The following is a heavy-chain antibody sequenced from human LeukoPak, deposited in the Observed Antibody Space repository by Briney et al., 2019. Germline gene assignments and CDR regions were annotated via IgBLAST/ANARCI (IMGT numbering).Heavy chain of an antibody. J-gene: IGHJ4*02. Sequence: GESLKISCKGSGYSFTSYWIGWVRRMPGKGLEWMGIIYPGDSDTRYSPSFQGQVTISADKSISTAYLQWSSLKASDTAMYYCARLGYYGSGSYGVYYFDYWGQGTLVTVSS. D-gene: IGHD3-10*01. CDR2: IYPGDSDT. CDR1: GYSFTSYW. V-gene: IGHV5-51*01. CDR3: ARLGYYGSGSYGVYYFDY.